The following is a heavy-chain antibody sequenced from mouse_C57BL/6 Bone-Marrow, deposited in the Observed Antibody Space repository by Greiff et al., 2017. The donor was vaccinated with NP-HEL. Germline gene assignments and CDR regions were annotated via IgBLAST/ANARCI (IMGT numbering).Heavy chain of an antibody. D-gene: IGHD1-1*01. J-gene: IGHJ1*03. CDR3: ARSPPYYYGSSAWYFDV. V-gene: IGHV3-8*01. Sequence: DVQLQESGPGLAKPSQTLSLTCSVTGYSITSDYWNWIRKFPGNKLEYMGYISYSGSTYYNPSLKSRISITRDTSKNQYYLQLNSVTTEDTATYYCARSPPYYYGSSAWYFDVWGTGTTVTVSS. CDR1: GYSITSDY. CDR2: ISYSGST.